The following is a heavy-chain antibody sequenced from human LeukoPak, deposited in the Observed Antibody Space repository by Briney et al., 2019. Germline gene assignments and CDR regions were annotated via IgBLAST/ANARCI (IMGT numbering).Heavy chain of an antibody. CDR1: GYTFTGYY. V-gene: IGHV1-2*02. Sequence: ASVKVSCKASGYTFTGYYMHWVRQAPGQGLEWMGWINPNSGGTNYAQKFQGRVTMTRDMSTSTVYMELSSLRSEDTAVYYCAREVLAGQYCSSTSCYSPIFDYWGQGTLVTVSS. J-gene: IGHJ4*02. CDR2: INPNSGGT. CDR3: AREVLAGQYCSSTSCYSPIFDY. D-gene: IGHD2-2*02.